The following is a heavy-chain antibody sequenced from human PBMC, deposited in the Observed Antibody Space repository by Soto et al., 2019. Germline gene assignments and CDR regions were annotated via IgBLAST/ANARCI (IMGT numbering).Heavy chain of an antibody. D-gene: IGHD3-22*01. V-gene: IGHV1-8*01. J-gene: IGHJ5*02. CDR2: MNPNSGNT. Sequence: SVKVSCKASGYTFTSYDINWVRQATGQGLEWMGWMNPNSGNTGYAQKFQGRVTMTRHTSTSTASMELSSLRSEDTAVSYCARGALRSNYYDSSGYGPPYPWG. CDR3: ARGALRSNYYDSSGYGPPYP. CDR1: GYTFTSYD.